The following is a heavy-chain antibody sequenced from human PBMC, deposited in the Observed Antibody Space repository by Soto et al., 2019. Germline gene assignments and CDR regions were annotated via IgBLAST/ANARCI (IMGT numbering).Heavy chain of an antibody. J-gene: IGHJ4*02. Sequence: PSETLSLTCTVSGGSISSYYWSWIRQPPGKGLEWIGYIYYSGSTNYNPSLKSRVTISVDTSKNQFSLKLSSVTAADTAVYYCARARAAPYDFWSGYETQIDYWGQGTLVTVSS. CDR2: IYYSGST. CDR1: GGSISSYY. CDR3: ARARAAPYDFWSGYETQIDY. V-gene: IGHV4-59*01. D-gene: IGHD3-3*01.